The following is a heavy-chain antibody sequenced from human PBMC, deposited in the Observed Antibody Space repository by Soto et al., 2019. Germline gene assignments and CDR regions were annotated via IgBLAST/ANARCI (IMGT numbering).Heavy chain of an antibody. Sequence: QVQLVESGGGVVQPGRSLRLSCAASGSTFTTYTMHWVRQAPGKGLEWVALISYDGNNKYYADSVKGRFTISRDNSKNTLYLQMNSLRAEDTAVYYCANYFGIVGPKTFDYWGQGTLVTVSS. CDR3: ANYFGIVGPKTFDY. V-gene: IGHV3-30-3*01. CDR2: ISYDGNNK. J-gene: IGHJ4*02. D-gene: IGHD1-26*01. CDR1: GSTFTTYT.